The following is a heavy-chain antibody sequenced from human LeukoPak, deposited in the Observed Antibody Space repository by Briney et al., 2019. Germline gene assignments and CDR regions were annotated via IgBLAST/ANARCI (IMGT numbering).Heavy chain of an antibody. J-gene: IGHJ5*02. CDR3: ARSRGSSGWYRWFDP. CDR2: ISSSSSYI. CDR1: GFTFSDYY. V-gene: IGHV3-11*06. Sequence: GGSLRLSCAASGFTFSDYYMSWIRQAPGKGLEWVSSISSSSSYIYYADSVKGRFTISRDNAKNSLYLQMNSLRAEDTAVYYCARSRGSSGWYRWFDPWGQGTLVTVSS. D-gene: IGHD6-19*01.